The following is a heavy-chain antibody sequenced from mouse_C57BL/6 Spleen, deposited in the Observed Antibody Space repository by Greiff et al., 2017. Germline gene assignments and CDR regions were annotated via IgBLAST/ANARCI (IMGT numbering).Heavy chain of an antibody. Sequence: VQLQQSGTELVKPGASVKLSCKASGYTFTSYWMHWVKQRPGQGLEWIGNINPSNGGTNYNEKFKSKATLTVDKSSSTAYMQLSSLTSEDSAVYYCARVPEVGYYFDYWGQGTTLTVSS. V-gene: IGHV1-53*01. J-gene: IGHJ2*01. CDR1: GYTFTSYW. CDR2: INPSNGGT. D-gene: IGHD2-2*01. CDR3: ARVPEVGYYFDY.